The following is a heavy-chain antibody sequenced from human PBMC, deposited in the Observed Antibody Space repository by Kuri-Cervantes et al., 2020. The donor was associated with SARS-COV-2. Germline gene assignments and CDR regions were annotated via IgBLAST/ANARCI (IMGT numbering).Heavy chain of an antibody. J-gene: IGHJ4*02. CDR3: ARFPHFDY. Sequence: SETLSLTRTVSGGSISSSSYYWGWIRQPPGKGLEWIGSIYYSGSTYYNPSLKSRVTISVDTSKNQFSLKLSSVTAADTAVYYCARFPHFDYWGQGTLVTVSS. CDR1: GGSISSSSYY. V-gene: IGHV4-39*01. CDR2: IYYSGST.